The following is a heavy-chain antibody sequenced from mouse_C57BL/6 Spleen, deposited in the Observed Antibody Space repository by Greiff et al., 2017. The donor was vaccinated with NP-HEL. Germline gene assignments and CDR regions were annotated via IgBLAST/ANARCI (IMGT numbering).Heavy chain of an antibody. CDR2: INPFNGGT. J-gene: IGHJ3*01. V-gene: IGHV1-53*01. CDR3: ARKGFAY. Sequence: QVQLQQPGTELVKPGASVKLSCKASCFTFTCYRMPWVHQSPGQGLEWLGSINPFNGGTNYNEKFKSKATLTVDKSYSTAYMQLSSLKSEDSAVYDSARKGFAYWGQGTLVTVSA. CDR1: CFTFTCYR.